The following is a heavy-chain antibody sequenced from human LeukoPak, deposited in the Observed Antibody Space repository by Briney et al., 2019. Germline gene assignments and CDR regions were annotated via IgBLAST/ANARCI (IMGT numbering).Heavy chain of an antibody. V-gene: IGHV3-66*02. Sequence: GGSLRLSCAASGFTVSSNYMSWVRQAPGKGLEWVSVIYSGGSTYYADSVKGRFTISRDNSKNTLYLQMNSLRAEDTAVYYCARASGSASHSGDYWGQGTLVTVSS. CDR1: GFTVSSNY. D-gene: IGHD3-10*01. CDR2: IYSGGST. CDR3: ARASGSASHSGDY. J-gene: IGHJ4*02.